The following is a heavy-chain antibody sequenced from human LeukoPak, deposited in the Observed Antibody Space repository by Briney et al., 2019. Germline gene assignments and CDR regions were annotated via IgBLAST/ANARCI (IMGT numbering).Heavy chain of an antibody. CDR2: ISAGGSST. J-gene: IGHJ6*03. D-gene: IGHD3-3*01. Sequence: GSLRLSCAASGFTFSSYAMSWVRQAPGKGLEWVSAISAGGSSTYYADSVKGRFTLSRDNSKNTLYLQMHSLTAEDTAVYYCAKGSGWGYFYYMDVWGKGTTVTVSS. CDR1: GFTFSSYA. CDR3: AKGSGWGYFYYMDV. V-gene: IGHV3-23*01.